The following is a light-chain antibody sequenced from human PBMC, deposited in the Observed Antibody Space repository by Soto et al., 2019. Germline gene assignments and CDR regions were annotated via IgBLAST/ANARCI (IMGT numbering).Light chain of an antibody. CDR3: CSSVGSPNWV. Sequence: QSALTQPASVSGSPGQSIAISCTGTSSDVGGYDRVSWYQQHPDKAPTLMIYEVNKRPSGVSSRFSGSKSGNPASLTISGLQAEDEGDYYCCSSVGSPNWVFGGGTKLTVL. J-gene: IGLJ3*02. CDR2: EVN. V-gene: IGLV2-23*02. CDR1: SSDVGGYDR.